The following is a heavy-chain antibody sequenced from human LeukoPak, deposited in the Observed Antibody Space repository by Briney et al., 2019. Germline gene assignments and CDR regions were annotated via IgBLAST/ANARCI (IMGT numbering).Heavy chain of an antibody. D-gene: IGHD3-22*01. CDR2: IIPIFGTE. J-gene: IGHJ4*02. CDR1: GGTFISYA. Sequence: SVKVSCKASGGTFISYAISWVRQAPGQGLEWMGGIIPIFGTENYAQKFQARVTITADESTSTASMELSSLRSEDTAVYYFASDDSSGYYGSAMKSFDYWGQGTLVTVSS. CDR3: ASDDSSGYYGSAMKSFDY. V-gene: IGHV1-69*13.